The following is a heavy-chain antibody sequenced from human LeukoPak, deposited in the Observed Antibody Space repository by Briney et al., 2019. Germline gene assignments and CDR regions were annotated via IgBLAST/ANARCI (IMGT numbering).Heavy chain of an antibody. CDR1: GGSISSGDYY. Sequence: PSETLSLTCTVSGGSISSGDYYWSWIRQPPGKGLGWIGYIYYSGSTYYNPSLKSRVTISVDTSKNQFSLKLSSVTAADTAVYYCARGGTYYDFWSGTYYFDYWGQGPLVTVSS. V-gene: IGHV4-30-4*08. J-gene: IGHJ4*02. CDR2: IYYSGST. CDR3: ARGGTYYDFWSGTYYFDY. D-gene: IGHD3-3*01.